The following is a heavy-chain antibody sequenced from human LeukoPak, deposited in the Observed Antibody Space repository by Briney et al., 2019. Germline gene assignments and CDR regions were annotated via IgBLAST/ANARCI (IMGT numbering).Heavy chain of an antibody. CDR3: ARVTYLRPYQLDY. D-gene: IGHD2-2*01. CDR1: GYTFANYG. Sequence: AASVKVSCKASGYTFANYGSNWVRQAPGQGLEWMGWISLDSGNTGYAQRVQGRVTLTTDTSTGTAYMGLRSLRSDDTAVYFCARVTYLRPYQLDYWGQGTLVSISS. CDR2: ISLDSGNT. J-gene: IGHJ4*02. V-gene: IGHV1-18*01.